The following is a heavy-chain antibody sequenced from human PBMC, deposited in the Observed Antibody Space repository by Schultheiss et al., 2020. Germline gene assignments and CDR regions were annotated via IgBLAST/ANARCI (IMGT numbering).Heavy chain of an antibody. CDR2: ISGSGGST. Sequence: GGSLRLSCAASGFTFSSYAMSWVRQAPGKGLEWVSAISGSGGSTYYADSLKGRFTISRDNSKNTLYLQMNSLRAEDTAVYYCARDDKGGDYDHFNYWGQGTLVTVSS. CDR3: ARDDKGGDYDHFNY. D-gene: IGHD4-17*01. V-gene: IGHV3-23*01. CDR1: GFTFSSYA. J-gene: IGHJ4*02.